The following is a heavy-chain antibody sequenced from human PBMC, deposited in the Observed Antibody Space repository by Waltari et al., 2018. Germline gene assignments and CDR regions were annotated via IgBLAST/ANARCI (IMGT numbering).Heavy chain of an antibody. CDR3: AKSRGFEY. CDR2: INYDGSQE. Sequence: EVQLVESGGGLVQPGGSLRLSCGASGFTFSRYWMSWVRQTPGKVLEGVANINYDGSQEYYVESVKGRFTIARDNAKNSVYLQMDSLRVEDTAVYYCAKSRGFEYWGQGTLITVSS. D-gene: IGHD2-2*01. CDR1: GFTFSRYW. J-gene: IGHJ4*02. V-gene: IGHV3-7*01.